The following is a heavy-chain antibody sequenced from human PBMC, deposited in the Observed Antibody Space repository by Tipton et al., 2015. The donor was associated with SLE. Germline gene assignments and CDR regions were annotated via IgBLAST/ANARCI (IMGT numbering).Heavy chain of an antibody. CDR1: GGSISSHY. CDR3: ARGRFPAAGTAFDI. D-gene: IGHD6-13*01. Sequence: TLSLTCTVSGGSISSHYWSWIRQHPGKGLEWIGYIYYSGSTYYNPSLKSRVTISVDTSKNQFSLKLSSVTAADTAVYYCARGRFPAAGTAFDIWGQGTMVTVSS. CDR2: IYYSGST. J-gene: IGHJ3*02. V-gene: IGHV4-59*08.